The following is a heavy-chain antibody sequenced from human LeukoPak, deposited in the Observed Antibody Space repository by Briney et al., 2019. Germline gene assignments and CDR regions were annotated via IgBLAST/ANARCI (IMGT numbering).Heavy chain of an antibody. D-gene: IGHD2/OR15-2a*01. CDR1: GYTFTSYG. CDR3: ARGSPSYAQWHFDL. J-gene: IGHJ2*01. Sequence: ASVTASCKASGYTFTSYGISWVRQAPGQGLEWMGWIIPNTGGTNYAQKFQDWVTMSSDTSISTAYMELSSLRSDDTAVYYCARGSPSYAQWHFDLWGRGTLVTVSS. V-gene: IGHV1-2*04. CDR2: IIPNTGGT.